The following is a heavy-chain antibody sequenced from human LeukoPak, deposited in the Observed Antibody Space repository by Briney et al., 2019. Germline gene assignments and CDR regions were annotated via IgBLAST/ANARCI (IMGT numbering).Heavy chain of an antibody. D-gene: IGHD1-14*01. V-gene: IGHV4-39*07. CDR3: ARDRGNLQH. CDR2: IYYSGST. CDR1: GGSISSSSYY. J-gene: IGHJ1*01. Sequence: KTSETLSLTCTVSGGSISSSSYYWGWIRQPPGKGLEWIGSIYYSGSTYYNPSLKSRVTISVDTSKNQFSLKLSSVTAADTAVYYCARDRGNLQHWGQGTLVTVSS.